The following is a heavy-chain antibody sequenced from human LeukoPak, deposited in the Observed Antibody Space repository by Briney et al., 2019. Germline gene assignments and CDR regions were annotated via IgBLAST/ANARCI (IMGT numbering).Heavy chain of an antibody. CDR3: ARGQQWLGRDDAFDI. CDR2: ISSSSSYI. V-gene: IGHV3-21*01. CDR1: GFTFSSYS. D-gene: IGHD6-19*01. Sequence: PGGSLRLSCAASGFTFSSYSMNWVRQAPGKGLEWVSSISSSSSYIYYADSVKGRFTISRDNAKNSLYLQMNSLRAEDTAVYYCARGQQWLGRDDAFDIWGQGTMVTVSS. J-gene: IGHJ3*02.